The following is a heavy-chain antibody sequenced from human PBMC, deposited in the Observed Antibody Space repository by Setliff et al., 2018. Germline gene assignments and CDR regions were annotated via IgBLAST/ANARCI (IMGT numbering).Heavy chain of an antibody. CDR1: GFSLGDYA. D-gene: IGHD5-12*01. Sequence: PGGSLRLSCTGSGFSLGDYAMYWVRQTPGKGLEWVGFIRTKTYGGTAEYAASVKGSFILSRDDARNIAYLQMNSLTTEDTAVYYCTTRGVATVHQDCWGQGTLVTVSS. V-gene: IGHV3-49*04. CDR2: IRTKTYGGTA. CDR3: TTRGVATVHQDC. J-gene: IGHJ4*02.